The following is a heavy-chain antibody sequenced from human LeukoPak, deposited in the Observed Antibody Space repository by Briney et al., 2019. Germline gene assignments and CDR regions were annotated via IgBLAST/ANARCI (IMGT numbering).Heavy chain of an antibody. CDR2: IIPIFGTA. V-gene: IGHV1-69*13. Sequence: ASVKVSCKASGGTFSSYAISWVRQAPGQGLEWMGGIIPIFGTANYAQKFQGRVTTTADESTSTAYMELSSLRSEDTAVYYCARGGRGSSWYYTLFDYWGQGTLVTVSS. J-gene: IGHJ4*02. D-gene: IGHD6-13*01. CDR1: GGTFSSYA. CDR3: ARGGRGSSWYYTLFDY.